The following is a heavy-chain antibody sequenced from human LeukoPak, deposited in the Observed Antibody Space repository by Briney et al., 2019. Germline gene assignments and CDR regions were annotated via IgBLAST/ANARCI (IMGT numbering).Heavy chain of an antibody. CDR3: ARGPYDFWSGYYFYYYMDV. J-gene: IGHJ6*03. CDR1: GGSISSGSYY. CDR2: IYYSGST. Sequence: PSETLSLTCTVSGGSISSGSYYWTWIQQPAGKGLEWIGSIYYSGSTNYNPSLKSRVTISVDTSKNQFSLKLSSVTAADTAVYYCARGPYDFWSGYYFYYYMDVWGKGTTVTVSS. D-gene: IGHD3-3*01. V-gene: IGHV4-61*10.